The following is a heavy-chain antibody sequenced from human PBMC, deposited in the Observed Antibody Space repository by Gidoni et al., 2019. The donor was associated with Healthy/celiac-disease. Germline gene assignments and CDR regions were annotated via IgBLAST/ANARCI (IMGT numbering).Heavy chain of an antibody. Sequence: QLQLQESGPGLVKPSEPLSLTCTVSGGSISSSSSYWGWIRQPPGKGLEWIGSIYYSGSTYYNPSLKSRVTISVDTAKNQFSLKLSSVTAADTAVYYCARNVGYGSGSLFDYWGQGTLVTVSS. J-gene: IGHJ4*02. CDR1: GGSISSSSSY. CDR3: ARNVGYGSGSLFDY. CDR2: IYYSGST. V-gene: IGHV4-39*07. D-gene: IGHD3-10*01.